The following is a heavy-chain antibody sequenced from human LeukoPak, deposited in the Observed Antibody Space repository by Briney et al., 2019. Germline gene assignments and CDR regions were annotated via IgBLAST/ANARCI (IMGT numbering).Heavy chain of an antibody. CDR3: YYGSGVY. CDR1: GFTFSSYA. V-gene: IGHV3-73*01. CDR2: MRSQINSYAT. D-gene: IGHD3-10*01. Sequence: GGSLRLSCAASGFTFSSYAMSWVRQASGKGLEWVGRMRSQINSYATAYAASVKGRFTISRDDSKNTAYLQMNSLKTEDTAVYYCYYGSGVYWGQGTLVTVSS. J-gene: IGHJ4*02.